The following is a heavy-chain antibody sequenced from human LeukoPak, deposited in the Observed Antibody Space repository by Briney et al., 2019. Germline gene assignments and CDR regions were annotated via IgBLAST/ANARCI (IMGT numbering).Heavy chain of an antibody. CDR1: LDSTTSNF. D-gene: IGHD1-14*01. CDR2: IHRSGRP. CDR3: AREILGGFNPGAY. V-gene: IGHV4-4*02. Sequence: SETLSLTCTVSLDSTTSNFWSWVRQPPGKGLEWIGAIHRSGRPNYHTSLQSRVTISIDRSRNQIVLELSSVAAADTAVYYCAREILGGFNPGAYWGQGTLVTVSS. J-gene: IGHJ4*02.